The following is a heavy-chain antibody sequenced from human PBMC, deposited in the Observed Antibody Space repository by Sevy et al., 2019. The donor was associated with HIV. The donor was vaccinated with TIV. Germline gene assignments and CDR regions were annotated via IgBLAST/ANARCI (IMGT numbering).Heavy chain of an antibody. D-gene: IGHD2-15*01. CDR3: ASEVQYCSGGSCYTVEYFQD. Sequence: GSLRLSCAASGFTFSSSGMHWVRQAPGKGLEWVAVIWYDGSNIYYADSVKGRFTISRDNTKNTLYLQMNSLRVEDMAVYYCASEVQYCSGGSCYTVEYFQDWGQGTLVTVSS. J-gene: IGHJ1*01. CDR2: IWYDGSNI. CDR1: GFTFSSSG. V-gene: IGHV3-33*08.